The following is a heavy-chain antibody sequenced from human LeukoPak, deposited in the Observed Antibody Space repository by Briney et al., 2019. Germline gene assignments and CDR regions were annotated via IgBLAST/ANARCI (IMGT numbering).Heavy chain of an antibody. CDR2: IYSSGRT. D-gene: IGHD3-22*01. CDR3: ARAIDSSGYYPDAFDI. Sequence: PSETMSLTCTVSGGSISSGPYYWSWIRQPAGKGLEWIGRIYSSGRTNYNPSLKSRVTISVDTSKNQFSLKLSSVTAADTAVYYCARAIDSSGYYPDAFDIWGQGTMVTVSS. J-gene: IGHJ3*02. V-gene: IGHV4-61*02. CDR1: GGSISSGPYY.